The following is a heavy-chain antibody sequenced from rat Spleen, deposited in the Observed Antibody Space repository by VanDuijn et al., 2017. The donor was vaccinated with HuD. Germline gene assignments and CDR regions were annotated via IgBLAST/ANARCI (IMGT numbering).Heavy chain of an antibody. V-gene: IGHV5-29*01. CDR2: IIYDGSRT. CDR3: TRGTYFRH. CDR1: GFSLSSYG. D-gene: IGHD4-6*01. Sequence: VQLKESGPGLVQPSETLSLTCTVSGFSLSSYGVIWVRQPPGKGLEWVATIIYDGSRTFYRDSVKGRFTISRDIAKSTLYLQMNDLRSEDTATYYCTRGTYFRHWGQGVMVTVSS. J-gene: IGHJ2*01.